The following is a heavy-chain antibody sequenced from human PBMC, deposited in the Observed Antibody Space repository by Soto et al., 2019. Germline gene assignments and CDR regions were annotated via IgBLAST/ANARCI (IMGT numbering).Heavy chain of an antibody. D-gene: IGHD2-15*01. CDR1: GYTFTSYA. CDR3: AYSSGHARFDY. CDR2: INAGNGNT. J-gene: IGHJ4*02. Sequence: GASVKVSCKASGYTFTSYAMHWVRQAPGQRLEWMGWINAGNGNTKYYADSMKDRFTISRDNSRNTLYLQILGLRAEDSALYYCAYSSGHARFDYWGQGTLVTVSS. V-gene: IGHV1-3*01.